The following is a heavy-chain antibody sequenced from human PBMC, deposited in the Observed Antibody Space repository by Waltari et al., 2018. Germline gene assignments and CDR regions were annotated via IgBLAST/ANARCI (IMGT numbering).Heavy chain of an antibody. J-gene: IGHJ4*02. V-gene: IGHV3-15*07. CDR3: ASSPLQYSSSGHYYFDY. CDR1: GFTFTNAW. D-gene: IGHD6-6*01. CDR2: IKTRAEGATT. Sequence: EVQLVQSGGGLVKPGGSLRLSCAASGFTFTNAWMNWVRQAPGKGLEWVGRIKTRAEGATTDYATPVKGRFTISRDDSNNTLYLHMSSLRSEETAVYYCASSPLQYSSSGHYYFDYWGQGTLVTVSS.